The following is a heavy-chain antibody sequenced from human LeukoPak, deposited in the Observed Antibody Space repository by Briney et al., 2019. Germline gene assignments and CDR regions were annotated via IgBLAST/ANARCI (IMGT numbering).Heavy chain of an antibody. J-gene: IGHJ6*03. CDR2: IGTASDT. CDR3: ARGPPRGKYYYMDV. V-gene: IGHV3-13*01. Sequence: GSLRLSCAASGFTFSSFDMHWIRQPTGQGLEWVSTIGTASDTYYPGSVEGRFTLSRDNAKNSLYLQKNSLTAGDTAVYYCARGPPRGKYYYMDVWGKGTTVTVSS. CDR1: GFTFSSFD. D-gene: IGHD1-1*01.